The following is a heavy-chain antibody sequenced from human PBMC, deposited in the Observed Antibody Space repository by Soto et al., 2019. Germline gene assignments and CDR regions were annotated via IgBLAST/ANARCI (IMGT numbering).Heavy chain of an antibody. Sequence: PSETLSLTCTVSGGSISSSSYYWGWIRQPPGKGLEWIGSIYYSGSTYYNPSLKSRVTISVDTSKNQFSLKLSSVTAADTAVYYCARHRAPTGGSIFDYWGQGTLVTVSS. CDR2: IYYSGST. V-gene: IGHV4-39*01. CDR3: ARHRAPTGGSIFDY. D-gene: IGHD3-16*01. J-gene: IGHJ4*02. CDR1: GGSISSSSYY.